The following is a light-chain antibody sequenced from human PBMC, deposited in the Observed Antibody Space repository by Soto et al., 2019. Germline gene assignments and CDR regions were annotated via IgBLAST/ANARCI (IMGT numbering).Light chain of an antibody. J-gene: IGLJ1*01. Sequence: QSVLTQPASVSGSPGQSITISCTGTSSDVGGYNYVSWYQQHPGKAPKLMIYDVSNRPSGVSNRFSGSKSGNTASLTISGLQAEYEADYYCSSYTSRSSSTYVFVTGTKLTVL. V-gene: IGLV2-14*01. CDR2: DVS. CDR1: SSDVGGYNY. CDR3: SSYTSRSSSTYV.